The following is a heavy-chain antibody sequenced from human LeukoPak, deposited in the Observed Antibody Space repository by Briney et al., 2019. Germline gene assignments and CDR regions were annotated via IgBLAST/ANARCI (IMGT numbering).Heavy chain of an antibody. CDR2: VHSSGNT. Sequence: SETLSLTCTVSGGSVTDPGYFWGRVRQPPGKELEWIASVHSSGNTYYKSSLKSRVTISLDTSHKQISLSLTSVAASDTAVYFCARHGLQRFDYWGQGTLVPVSS. V-gene: IGHV4-39*01. CDR3: ARHGLQRFDY. CDR1: GGSVTDPGYF. J-gene: IGHJ4*02. D-gene: IGHD2-2*01.